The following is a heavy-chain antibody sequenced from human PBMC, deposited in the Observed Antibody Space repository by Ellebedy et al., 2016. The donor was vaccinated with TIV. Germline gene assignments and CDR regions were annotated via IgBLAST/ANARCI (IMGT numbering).Heavy chain of an antibody. CDR1: GFTFSSYG. Sequence: GGSLRLSXATSGFTFSSYGMHWIRQAPGKGLEWVAVIWYDGSNEYYADSVKGRFTISRDNSKNMLYLQMNSLRAEDAAVYYCARDVYSRGDYWGQGTLVTVSS. CDR2: IWYDGSNE. CDR3: ARDVYSRGDY. V-gene: IGHV3-33*08. D-gene: IGHD6-13*01. J-gene: IGHJ4*02.